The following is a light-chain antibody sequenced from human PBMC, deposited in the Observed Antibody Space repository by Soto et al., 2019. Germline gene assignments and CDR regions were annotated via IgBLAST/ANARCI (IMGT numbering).Light chain of an antibody. CDR1: SSDVGSYNY. CDR2: EVS. J-gene: IGLJ1*01. CDR3: SSYTSSSTL. Sequence: QSMLTQPASVSGAPGQSITISFTVTSSDVGSYNYVSWYQQHPGKAHKLMIYEVSDRPSGIFSRFSGSKSGNTASLTISGLQTEDEADYDCSSYTSSSTLFGTGTKVTVL. V-gene: IGLV2-14*01.